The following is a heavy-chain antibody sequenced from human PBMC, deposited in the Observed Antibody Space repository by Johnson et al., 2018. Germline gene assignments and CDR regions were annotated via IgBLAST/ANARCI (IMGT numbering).Heavy chain of an antibody. D-gene: IGHD2-8*01. V-gene: IGHV3-11*04. Sequence: QVQLVQSGGGLVKPGGSLRLSCTASGFTFSDYDMIWIRQAPGKGLEWVSYITNTGSTIYDAASVTGRFAISRDNAKKSLYLQMNSLRVEDTAVYYCVRDLGFCSNDVGSDSKDVWGKGTTVTVSS. J-gene: IGHJ6*04. CDR3: VRDLGFCSNDVGSDSKDV. CDR1: GFTFSDYD. CDR2: ITNTGSTI.